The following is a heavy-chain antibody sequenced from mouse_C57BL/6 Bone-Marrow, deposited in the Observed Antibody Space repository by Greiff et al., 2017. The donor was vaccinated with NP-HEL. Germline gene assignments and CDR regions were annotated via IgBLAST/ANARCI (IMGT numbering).Heavy chain of an antibody. CDR1: GYSFTSYY. V-gene: IGHV1-66*01. CDR3: ARSWLGFDY. CDR2: IYPGSGNT. Sequence: VKLVESGPELVKPGASVKISCKASGYSFTSYYIHWVKQRPGQGLEWIGWIYPGSGNTKYNEKFKGKATLTADTSSSTAYMQLSSLTSEDSAVYYCARSWLGFDYWGQGTTLTVSS. J-gene: IGHJ2*01. D-gene: IGHD3-3*01.